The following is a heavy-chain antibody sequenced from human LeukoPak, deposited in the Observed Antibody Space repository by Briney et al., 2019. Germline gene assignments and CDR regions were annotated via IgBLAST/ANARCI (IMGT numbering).Heavy chain of an antibody. CDR1: GGSMSTKY. J-gene: IGHJ4*02. Sequence: SETLSLTCTVSGGSMSTKYWSWIRQPPGKGLEWIGYVYYSGSTNCNPSFKSRVTISIDTSKNQFSLKLSSVTAADTAVYYCARSYYGSGSYYAIDYWGQGTLVTVSS. CDR3: ARSYYGSGSYYAIDY. CDR2: VYYSGST. V-gene: IGHV4-59*01. D-gene: IGHD3-10*01.